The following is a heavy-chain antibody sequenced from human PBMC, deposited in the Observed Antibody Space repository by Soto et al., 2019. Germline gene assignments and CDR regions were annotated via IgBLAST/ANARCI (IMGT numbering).Heavy chain of an antibody. CDR2: ISYDGSNK. CDR3: ASPIAAAGTS. D-gene: IGHD6-13*01. CDR1: GFTFSSYA. Sequence: SLRLSCAASGFTFSSYAMHWVRQAPGKGLEWVAVISYDGSNKYYADSVKGRFTISRDNSKNTLYLQMNSLRAEDTAVYYCASPIAAAGTSWGQGTLVTVSS. V-gene: IGHV3-30-3*01. J-gene: IGHJ4*02.